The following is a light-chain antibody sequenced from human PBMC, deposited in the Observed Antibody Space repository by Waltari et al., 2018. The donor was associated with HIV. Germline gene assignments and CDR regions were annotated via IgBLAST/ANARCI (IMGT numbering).Light chain of an antibody. CDR2: SSS. CDR3: QQYYDSPQT. Sequence: AIHMTQSPSSLSASTGDRIVISCRASQDIGTYLAWYQHKPGKAPELLISSSSTLESGVPSRFAVSGSGTDFTLTISCLQSEDFATYYCQQYYDSPQTFGQGTKLEIK. J-gene: IGKJ2*01. V-gene: IGKV1-8*01. CDR1: QDIGTY.